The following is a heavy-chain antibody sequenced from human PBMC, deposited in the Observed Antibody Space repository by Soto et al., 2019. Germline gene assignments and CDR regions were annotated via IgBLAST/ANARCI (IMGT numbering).Heavy chain of an antibody. V-gene: IGHV4-39*01. Sequence: QLQLQESGPGLVKPSETLSLTCTVSGGSISRSSYFWGWIRQPPGKGLEWIGSIHYSGNTYYNASLRGRVTLSVDTSKTQFSLKLSSVTAADTAVYYCATLWFGEGDYWGQGTLVTVSS. J-gene: IGHJ4*02. CDR3: ATLWFGEGDY. CDR1: GGSISRSSYF. D-gene: IGHD3-10*01. CDR2: IHYSGNT.